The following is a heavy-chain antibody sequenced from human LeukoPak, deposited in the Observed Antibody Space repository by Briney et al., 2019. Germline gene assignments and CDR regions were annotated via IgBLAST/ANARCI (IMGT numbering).Heavy chain of an antibody. V-gene: IGHV4-61*01. CDR3: ARGRKLDTYYYYYYMDV. D-gene: IGHD6-6*01. J-gene: IGHJ6*03. CDR2: IYYSGST. CDR1: AYSISSGYY. Sequence: SETLSLTCTVSAYSISSGYYWGWIRQPPGKGLEWIGYIYYSGSTNYNPSLKSRVTISVDTSKNQFSLKLSPVTAADTAVYYCARGRKLDTYYYYYYMDVWGKGTTVTVSS.